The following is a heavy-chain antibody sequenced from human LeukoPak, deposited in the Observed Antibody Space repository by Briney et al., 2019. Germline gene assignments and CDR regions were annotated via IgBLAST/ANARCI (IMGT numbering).Heavy chain of an antibody. CDR3: ARDAAPTIFGVVTLDY. CDR1: GGTFSSYA. CDR2: IIPIFGTA. Sequence: SVKVSCKASGGTFSSYAISWVRQAPGQGLEWMGGIIPIFGTANYAQKFQGRVTIAADESTSTAYMELSSLGSEDTAVYYCARDAAPTIFGVVTLDYWGQGTLVTVSS. D-gene: IGHD3-3*01. J-gene: IGHJ4*02. V-gene: IGHV1-69*01.